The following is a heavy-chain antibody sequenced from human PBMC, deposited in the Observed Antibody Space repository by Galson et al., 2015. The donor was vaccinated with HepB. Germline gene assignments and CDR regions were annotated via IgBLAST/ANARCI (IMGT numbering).Heavy chain of an antibody. CDR2: ISAYNGNT. J-gene: IGHJ1*01. D-gene: IGHD3-22*01. CDR1: GYTFTSYG. V-gene: IGHV1-18*04. CDR3: ASTITMIVVDDYETAEYFQH. Sequence: SVKVSCKASGYTFTSYGISWARQAPGQGLEWMGWISAYNGNTNYAQKLQGRVTMTTDTSTSTAYMELRSLRSDDTAVYYCASTITMIVVDDYETAEYFQHWGQGTLVTVSS.